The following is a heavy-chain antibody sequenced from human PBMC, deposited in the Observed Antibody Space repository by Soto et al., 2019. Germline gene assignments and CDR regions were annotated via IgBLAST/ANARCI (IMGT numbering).Heavy chain of an antibody. V-gene: IGHV4-39*01. CDR2: IYYSGST. CDR3: ARLYCSSTSWRENYYYGMDV. D-gene: IGHD2-2*01. Sequence: SETLSLTCTVSGGSISSSSYYWGWIRQPPGKGLEWIGSIYYSGSTYYNPSLKSRVTISVDTSKNQFSLKLSSVTAADTAVYYCARLYCSSTSWRENYYYGMDVWGQGTTVTVSS. CDR1: GGSISSSSYY. J-gene: IGHJ6*02.